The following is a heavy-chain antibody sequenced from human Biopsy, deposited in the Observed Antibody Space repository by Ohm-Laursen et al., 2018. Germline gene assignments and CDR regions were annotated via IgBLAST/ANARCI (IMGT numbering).Heavy chain of an antibody. CDR1: RGSISSYY. CDR3: ARDRGYYSDRTVPGYFDL. V-gene: IGHV4-59*01. D-gene: IGHD3-22*01. J-gene: IGHJ2*01. Sequence: GTLSLTCPVSRGSISSYYWSWIRQPPGKGLEWIGYVYYTGSTDYNPSLQGRVTISVDTSKNHFSLRLRSVTPADTAIYYCARDRGYYSDRTVPGYFDLWGRGTLVTVSS. CDR2: VYYTGST.